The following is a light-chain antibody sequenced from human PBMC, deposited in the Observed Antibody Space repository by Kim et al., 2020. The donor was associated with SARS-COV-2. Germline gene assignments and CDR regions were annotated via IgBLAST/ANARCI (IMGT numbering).Light chain of an antibody. CDR1: KSVSNN. CDR3: HQYNDLPPGDT. J-gene: IGKJ2*01. Sequence: EVVMTQSPATLSVSPGDTATLSCRASKSVSNNLAWYQHKPGQAPRLLIYGASTRATGIPARFSGSGSGTDFTLTVSSLQSEDFAIYYCHQYNDLPPGDTFGQGTKLEI. CDR2: GAS. V-gene: IGKV3-15*01.